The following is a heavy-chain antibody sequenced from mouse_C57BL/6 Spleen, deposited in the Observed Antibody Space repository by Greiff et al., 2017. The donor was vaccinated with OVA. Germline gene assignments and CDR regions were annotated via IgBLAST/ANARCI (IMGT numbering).Heavy chain of an antibody. CDR3: ARRGGYGSMDY. Sequence: VKLQQPGAELVRPGSSVTLSCKASGYTFTSYWMDWVKQRPGQGLEWIGNIYPSDSETHYNQKFKDKATLTVDKSSSTAYMPLSSLTSEDSAVYYCARRGGYGSMDYWGQGTSVTVSS. J-gene: IGHJ4*01. D-gene: IGHD2-2*01. CDR2: IYPSDSET. V-gene: IGHV1-61*01. CDR1: GYTFTSYW.